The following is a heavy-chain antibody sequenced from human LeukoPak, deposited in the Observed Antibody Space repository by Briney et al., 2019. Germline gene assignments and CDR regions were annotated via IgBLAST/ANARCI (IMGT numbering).Heavy chain of an antibody. D-gene: IGHD6-13*01. V-gene: IGHV3-7*01. CDR1: GFTFSSYW. CDR2: IKQDGSEK. J-gene: IGHJ4*02. CDR3: ARDPPFIAAAGQGGDY. Sequence: GGSLRLSCAASGFTFSSYWMSWVRQAPGKGLEGVANIKQDGSEKNYVDSVKGRFTISRDNAKNSLFLQMNSLRAEDTAVYYCARDPPFIAAAGQGGDYWGQGTLVTVSS.